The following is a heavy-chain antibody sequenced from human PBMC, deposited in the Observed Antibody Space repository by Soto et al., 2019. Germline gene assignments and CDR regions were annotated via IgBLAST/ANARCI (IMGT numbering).Heavy chain of an antibody. CDR2: ITATDGNT. J-gene: IGHJ4*02. CDR3: AKDEGTSSTVFDY. CDR1: GFTFSSYA. Sequence: PGGSLRLSCGGSGFTFSSYAMGWVRQAPGKGLEWVSSITATDGNTYYADSVRGRFTISRDNSRNSLFLQMNGLRPEDSALYFCAKDEGTSSTVFDYWGQGTLVTVSS. D-gene: IGHD4-4*01. V-gene: IGHV3-23*01.